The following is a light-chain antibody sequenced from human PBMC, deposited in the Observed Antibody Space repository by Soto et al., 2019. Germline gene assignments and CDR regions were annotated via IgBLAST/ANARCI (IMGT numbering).Light chain of an antibody. CDR3: MQALQSPLT. J-gene: IGKJ4*01. CDR2: SGS. V-gene: IGKV2-28*01. CDR1: QSLLHSNGYNY. Sequence: DIVMTQSPLSLPVTPGEPASISCRSSQSLLHSNGYNYLDWYVQKSGQSPQLLIYSGSNRASGVPDRFSGSGSGTDFTLKISRVEAEDIGVYYCMQALQSPLTFGGGTKVEIK.